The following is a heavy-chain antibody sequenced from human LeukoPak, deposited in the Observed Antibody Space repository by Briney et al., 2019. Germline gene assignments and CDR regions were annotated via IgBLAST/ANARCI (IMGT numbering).Heavy chain of an antibody. CDR1: GLTFTFSTSG. J-gene: IGHJ4*02. Sequence: GGSLRLSCAASGLTFTFSTSGMHWVRQAPGKGLEWVACIQYDGSEKYYAASVKGRCTTSRDNSKNTVYLQMNSLTGEDTAIYYCAREGGTIEIGEFDYWGQGTLVTVSS. CDR2: IQYDGSEK. CDR3: AREGGTIEIGEFDY. V-gene: IGHV3-30*02. D-gene: IGHD3-16*02.